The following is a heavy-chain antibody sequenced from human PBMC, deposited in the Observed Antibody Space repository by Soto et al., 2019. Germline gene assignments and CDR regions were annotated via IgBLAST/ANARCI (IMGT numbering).Heavy chain of an antibody. D-gene: IGHD5-18*01. CDR3: ARSGYSYATADY. CDR2: ISYDENNK. CDR1: GFTFSSYA. J-gene: IGHJ4*02. V-gene: IGHV3-30-3*01. Sequence: QVQLVESGGGVVQPGRSLRLSCAASGFTFSSYAIHWVRQAPGKGLEGVAVISYDENNKYYADSVKGRFTISRDNSKNSLFLQMNSLRADDTAVYYCARSGYSYATADYWGQGTLVTVSS.